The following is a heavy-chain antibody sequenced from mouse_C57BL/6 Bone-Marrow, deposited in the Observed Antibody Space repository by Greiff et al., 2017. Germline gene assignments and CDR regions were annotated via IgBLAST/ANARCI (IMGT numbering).Heavy chain of an antibody. CDR2: FYPGSGSI. D-gene: IGHD1-1*01. V-gene: IGHV1-62-2*01. CDR1: GYTFTEYT. J-gene: IGHJ4*01. Sequence: VKLMESGAELVKPGASVKLSCKASGYTFTEYTIHWVKQRSGQGLEWIGWFYPGSGSIKYNEKFKDKATLTADKSSSTVYMELSRLTSEDSAVYFCARHPSYYYGSSLYYAMDYWGQGTSVTVSS. CDR3: ARHPSYYYGSSLYYAMDY.